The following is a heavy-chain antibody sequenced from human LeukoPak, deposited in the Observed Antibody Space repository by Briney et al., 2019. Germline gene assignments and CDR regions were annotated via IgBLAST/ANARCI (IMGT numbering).Heavy chain of an antibody. J-gene: IGHJ4*02. CDR2: ISGSGGST. V-gene: IGHV3-23*01. CDR1: GFTFSSYA. Sequence: GGSLRLSCAASGFTFSSYAMSWVRQAPGKGLEWVSAISGSGGSTYYADSVKGWFTISRDNSKNTLYLQMNSLRAEDTAVYYCAKDLELRFLEWLRPFDYWGQGTLVTVSS. CDR3: AKDLELRFLEWLRPFDY. D-gene: IGHD3-3*01.